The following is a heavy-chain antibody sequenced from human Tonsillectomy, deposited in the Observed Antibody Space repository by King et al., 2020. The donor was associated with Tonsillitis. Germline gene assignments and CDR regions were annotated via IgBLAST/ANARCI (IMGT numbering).Heavy chain of an antibody. Sequence: VQLQESGPGLVKPSETLSLTCTVSGGSVSSGDNAWTWVRLPPGKGLEWIGYIHYSGNTYCATSFKSRVIISQDTSQRQISLNLYSVTAADTAIYYCATRLKENGYDYGLKYWGQGILVTVSS. CDR3: ATRLKENGYDYGLKY. CDR2: IHYSGNT. CDR1: GGSVSSGDNA. V-gene: IGHV4-30-4*01. J-gene: IGHJ4*02. D-gene: IGHD5-12*01.